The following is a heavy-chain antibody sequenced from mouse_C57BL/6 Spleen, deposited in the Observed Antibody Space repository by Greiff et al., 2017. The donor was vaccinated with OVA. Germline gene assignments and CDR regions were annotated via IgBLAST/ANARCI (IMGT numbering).Heavy chain of an antibody. Sequence: VQLQQPGAELVKPGASVKLSCKASGYTFTSYWMHWVKQRPGQGLEWIGMIHPNSGSTNYNEKFKSKATLTVDKSSSTAYMQLSSLTSEDSAVYYCARPYGYDGGAFDYWGQGTTLTVSS. CDR3: ARPYGYDGGAFDY. CDR1: GYTFTSYW. J-gene: IGHJ2*01. CDR2: IHPNSGST. D-gene: IGHD2-2*01. V-gene: IGHV1-64*01.